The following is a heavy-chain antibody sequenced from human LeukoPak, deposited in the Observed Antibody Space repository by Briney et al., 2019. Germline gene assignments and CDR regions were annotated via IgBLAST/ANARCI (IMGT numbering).Heavy chain of an antibody. CDR3: ARGPYIVVIPTAIDP. CDR2: IRYDGSNK. J-gene: IGHJ5*02. V-gene: IGHV3-30*02. Sequence: GGSLRLSCAASGFTFSSYSMNWVRQAPGKGLEWVAFIRYDGSNKYYADSVKGRFTISRDNSKSTLYLQMNSLTTEDTALYYCARGPYIVVIPTAIDPWGQGTLVTVSS. CDR1: GFTFSSYS. D-gene: IGHD2-2*01.